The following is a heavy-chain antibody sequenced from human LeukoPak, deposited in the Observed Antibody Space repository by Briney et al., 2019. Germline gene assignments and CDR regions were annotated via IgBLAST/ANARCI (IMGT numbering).Heavy chain of an antibody. J-gene: IGHJ4*02. CDR1: GFSVSNFY. D-gene: IGHD4-23*01. Sequence: PGGSLRLSCAGSGFSVSNFYMNWVRQAPGKGLEWVGNIRQDDSEKNYVDSVKGRFTISRDNAKSSLYLQMNSLRAEDTAIYYCATDRKVGTWDPRFNYWGQGTLVTVSS. V-gene: IGHV3-7*01. CDR3: ATDRKVGTWDPRFNY. CDR2: IRQDDSEK.